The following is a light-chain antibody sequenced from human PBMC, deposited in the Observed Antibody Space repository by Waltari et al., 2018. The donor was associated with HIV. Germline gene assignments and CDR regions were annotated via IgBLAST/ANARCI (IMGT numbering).Light chain of an antibody. J-gene: IGLJ3*02. Sequence: QSALTQPRSVSGSPGQSVPISCTGTSSDVGGYNYVSWYQQPPGKAPKFIMYDVSKRPSGVPDRFSGSKSGNTASLTISGLQAEDEADYYCCSYAGSYPVVFGGGTKLTVL. CDR1: SSDVGGYNY. V-gene: IGLV2-11*01. CDR2: DVS. CDR3: CSYAGSYPVV.